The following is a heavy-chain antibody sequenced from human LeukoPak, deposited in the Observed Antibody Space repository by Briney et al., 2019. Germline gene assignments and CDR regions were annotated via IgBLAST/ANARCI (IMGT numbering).Heavy chain of an antibody. D-gene: IGHD3-16*01. CDR2: ITRSSPYIYYADSV. CDR3: AKQGEGGVWPHDAFDI. CDR1: KFTFRTYN. J-gene: IGHJ3*02. Sequence: PGGSLRLSCAASKFTFRTYNINWVRQAPGKGLEWVSSITRSSPYIYYADSVYYADSVKGRFTISRDNSKNTLYLQMNSLRAEDTAVYYCAKQGEGGVWPHDAFDIWGQGTMVTVSS. V-gene: IGHV3-21*04.